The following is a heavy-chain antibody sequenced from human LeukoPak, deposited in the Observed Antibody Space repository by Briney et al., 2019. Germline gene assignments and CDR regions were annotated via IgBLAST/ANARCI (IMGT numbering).Heavy chain of an antibody. CDR3: ASNLGIDSSVSY. V-gene: IGHV3-53*01. D-gene: IGHD3-22*01. CDR1: GFTVSSNY. J-gene: IGHJ4*02. Sequence: PGGSLRLSCAASGFTVSSNYMSWVRQAPGKGLEWVSVIYGGGSTYYADSVKGRFTISRDNSKNTLYLQMNSLRAENTAVYYCASNLGIDSSVSYWGQGTLVTVSS. CDR2: IYGGGST.